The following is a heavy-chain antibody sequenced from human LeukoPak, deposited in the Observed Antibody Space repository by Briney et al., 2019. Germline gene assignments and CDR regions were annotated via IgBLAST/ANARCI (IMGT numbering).Heavy chain of an antibody. CDR2: IYYSGST. J-gene: IGHJ6*03. CDR1: GGSISSSSYY. V-gene: IGHV4-39*01. Sequence: PSETLSLTCTVSGGSISSSSYYWGWIRQPPGKGLEWIGSIYYSGSTYYNPSLKSRVTISVDTSKNQFSLKLSSVTAADTAVYYCARQYSSSGSYPRSDSYYMDVWGKGTTVTISS. CDR3: ARQYSSSGSYPRSDSYYMDV. D-gene: IGHD3-10*01.